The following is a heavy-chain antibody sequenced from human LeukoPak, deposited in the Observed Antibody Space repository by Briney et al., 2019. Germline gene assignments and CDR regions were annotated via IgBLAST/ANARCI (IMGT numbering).Heavy chain of an antibody. CDR3: AKDQRYSGYDLRFNWFDP. J-gene: IGHJ5*02. Sequence: PGGSLRLSCAASGFTFSSYAMSWVRQAPGKGLEWVSAISGSGGSTYYADSVKGRFTISRDNSKNTLYLQMNSLRAEDTAVYYCAKDQRYSGYDLRFNWFDPWGQGTLVTVSS. V-gene: IGHV3-23*01. D-gene: IGHD5-12*01. CDR1: GFTFSSYA. CDR2: ISGSGGST.